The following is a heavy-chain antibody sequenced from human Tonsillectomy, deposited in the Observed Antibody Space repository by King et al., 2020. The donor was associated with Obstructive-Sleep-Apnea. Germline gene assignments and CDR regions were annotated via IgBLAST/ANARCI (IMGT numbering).Heavy chain of an antibody. CDR3: AKNKLVWFGESLGSMDV. CDR1: GFPFSSYG. V-gene: IGHV3-30*18. J-gene: IGHJ6*02. Sequence: VQLVESGGGVVQPGRSLRLSCAASGFPFSSYGIHWVRQPPGKGLEWVAVISYDGSNEYYADSVKGRFTISRDTSKNTQYLQMNSLRPEDTGVYYCAKNKLVWFGESLGSMDVWGQGTTVIVSS. D-gene: IGHD3-10*01. CDR2: ISYDGSNE.